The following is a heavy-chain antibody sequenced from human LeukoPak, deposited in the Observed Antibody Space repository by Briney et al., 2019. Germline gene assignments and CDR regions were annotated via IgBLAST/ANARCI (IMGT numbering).Heavy chain of an antibody. Sequence: GGSLRLSCAASGFIFSSYSMSWVRQAPGKGLEWVSSITIDSTYIYYADSVRGRFTISRDNAKNSLYLLMSSLRVEDTAMYYCARQPDGIEARFDPWGQGTLVTVSS. D-gene: IGHD1-1*01. J-gene: IGHJ5*02. V-gene: IGHV3-21*01. CDR2: ITIDSTYI. CDR3: ARQPDGIEARFDP. CDR1: GFIFSSYS.